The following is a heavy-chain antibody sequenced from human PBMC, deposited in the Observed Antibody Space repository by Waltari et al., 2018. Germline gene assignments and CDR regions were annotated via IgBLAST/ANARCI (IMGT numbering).Heavy chain of an antibody. D-gene: IGHD4-17*01. CDR3: ARHSNYGDYGSNWFDP. CDR2: IYHSGST. J-gene: IGHJ5*02. CDR1: GYSISSGYY. Sequence: QMQLQESGPGLVKPSETLSLTCAVSGYSISSGYYWGWIRQPPGKGLEWIGSIYHSGSTYYNPSLKSRVTISVDTSKNQFSLKLSSVTAADTAVYYCARHSNYGDYGSNWFDPWGQGTLVTVSS. V-gene: IGHV4-38-2*01.